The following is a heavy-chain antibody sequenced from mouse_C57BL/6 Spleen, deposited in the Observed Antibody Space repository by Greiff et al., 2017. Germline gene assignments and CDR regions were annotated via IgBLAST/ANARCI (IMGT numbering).Heavy chain of an antibody. CDR1: GYTFTSYW. CDR3: ANSVTGLNWYFDV. V-gene: IGHV1-72*01. Sequence: QVQLKQSGAELVKPGASVKLSCKASGYTFTSYWMHWVKQRPGRGLEWIGRIDPNSGGTKYNEKFKSKATLTVDKPSSTAYMQLSSLTSEDSAVYYCANSVTGLNWYFDVWGTGTTVTVSS. CDR2: IDPNSGGT. D-gene: IGHD4-1*01. J-gene: IGHJ1*03.